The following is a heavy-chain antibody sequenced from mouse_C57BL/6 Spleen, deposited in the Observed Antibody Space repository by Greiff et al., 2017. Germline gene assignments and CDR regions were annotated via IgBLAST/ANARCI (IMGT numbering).Heavy chain of an antibody. CDR3: AIKSYYDYDWFAY. Sequence: QVHVKQPGAELVKPGASVKVSCKASGYTFTSYWMHWVKQRPGQGLEWIGRIHPSDSDTNYNQKFKGKATLTVDKSSSTAYMQLSSLTSEDSAVYYCAIKSYYDYDWFAYWGQGTLVTVSA. CDR2: IHPSDSDT. V-gene: IGHV1-74*01. D-gene: IGHD2-4*01. J-gene: IGHJ3*01. CDR1: GYTFTSYW.